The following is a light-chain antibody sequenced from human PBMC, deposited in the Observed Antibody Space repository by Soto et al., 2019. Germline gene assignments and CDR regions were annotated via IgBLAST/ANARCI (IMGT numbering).Light chain of an antibody. J-gene: IGKJ2*01. CDR1: QSISSY. CDR2: AAS. CDR3: QQSYSIFMYT. V-gene: IGKV1-39*01. Sequence: DIQMTQSPSSLSASVGDRVTITCRASQSISSYLNWYQQKPGKAPKLLIYAASSLQSGVPSRFSGSGSGTDFTLTISSLQPEDFATYYCQQSYSIFMYTFGKGTKVDIK.